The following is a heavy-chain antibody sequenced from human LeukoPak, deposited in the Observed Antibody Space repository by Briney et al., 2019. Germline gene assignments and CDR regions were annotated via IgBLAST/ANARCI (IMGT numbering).Heavy chain of an antibody. CDR1: GGTFSSYA. V-gene: IGHV1-69*04. CDR3: ARASTYYYGSGSYLNWFDP. D-gene: IGHD3-10*01. J-gene: IGHJ5*02. CDR2: IIPILGIA. Sequence: SVKVSCKASGGTFSSYAISWVRQAPGQGLEWMGRIIPILGIANYAQKFQGRVTITADKSTSTAYMELSSLRSEDTAAYYCARASTYYYGSGSYLNWFDPWGQGTLVTVSS.